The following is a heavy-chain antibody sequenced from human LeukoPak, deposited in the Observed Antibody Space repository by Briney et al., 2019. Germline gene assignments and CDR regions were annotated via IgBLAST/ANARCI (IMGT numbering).Heavy chain of an antibody. J-gene: IGHJ6*02. CDR2: IYYSGST. CDR1: GGSFSGYY. V-gene: IGHV4-59*01. Sequence: SETLSLTCAVYGGSFSGYYWGWIRQPPGKGLEWIGYIYYSGSTNYNPSLKSRVTISVDTSKNQFSLKLSSVTAADTAVYYCARVMGYSSLYYYYYYGMDVWGQGTTVTVSS. CDR3: ARVMGYSSLYYYYYYGMDV. D-gene: IGHD5-12*01.